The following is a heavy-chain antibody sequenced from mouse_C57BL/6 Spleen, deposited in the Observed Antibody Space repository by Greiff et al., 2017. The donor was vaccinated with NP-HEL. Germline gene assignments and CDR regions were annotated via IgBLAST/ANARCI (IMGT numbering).Heavy chain of an antibody. CDR3: ARVGQGYAMDY. J-gene: IGHJ4*01. Sequence: QVQLQQPGAELVMPGASVKLSCKASGYTFTSYWMRWVKQRPGQGLEWIGEIDPSDSYTNYNQKFKGKSTLTVDKSSSTAYMQLSSLTSEDSAVYYCARVGQGYAMDYWGQGTSVTVSS. D-gene: IGHD3-3*01. V-gene: IGHV1-69*01. CDR1: GYTFTSYW. CDR2: IDPSDSYT.